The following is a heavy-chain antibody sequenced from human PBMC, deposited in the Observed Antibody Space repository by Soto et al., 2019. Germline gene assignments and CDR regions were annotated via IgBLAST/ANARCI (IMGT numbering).Heavy chain of an antibody. CDR2: ISGSGGST. V-gene: IGHV3-23*01. J-gene: IGHJ6*02. Sequence: GGSLRLSCAASGFTFSSYAMSWVRQAPGKGLEWVSAISGSGGSTYYADSVKGRFTISRDNSKNTLYLQMNSLRAEDTAVYYCAKSFSRSSAEGLDVWGQGTTVTVSS. D-gene: IGHD6-13*01. CDR3: AKSFSRSSAEGLDV. CDR1: GFTFSSYA.